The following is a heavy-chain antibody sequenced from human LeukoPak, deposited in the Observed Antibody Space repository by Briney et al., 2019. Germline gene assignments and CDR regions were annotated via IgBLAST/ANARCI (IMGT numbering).Heavy chain of an antibody. CDR1: GFTFSSYA. Sequence: GGSLRLSCAASGFTFSSYAMSWVRQAPGKGLEWVSAISGSGGSTYYADSVKGRFTISRDNSKNTLYLQMNSLRAEDTAVYYCARTSSYDSSGYYDYWGQGTLVAVSS. V-gene: IGHV3-23*01. CDR2: ISGSGGST. D-gene: IGHD3-22*01. CDR3: ARTSSYDSSGYYDY. J-gene: IGHJ4*02.